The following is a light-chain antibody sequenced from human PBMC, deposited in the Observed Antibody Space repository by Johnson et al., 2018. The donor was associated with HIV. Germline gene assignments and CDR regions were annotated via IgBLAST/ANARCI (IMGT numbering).Light chain of an antibody. J-gene: IGLJ1*01. CDR3: GTWASILGADV. V-gene: IGLV1-51*02. CDR1: SSNIGNNY. CDR2: ENN. Sequence: QPVLTQPPSVSAAPGQKVTISCSGSSSNIGNNYVSWYQQVPGTAPKLLIYENNKRPSGIPDRFSGSKSGTSATLGITGLQTGDEADYYCGTWASILGADVFGTGTNVTVL.